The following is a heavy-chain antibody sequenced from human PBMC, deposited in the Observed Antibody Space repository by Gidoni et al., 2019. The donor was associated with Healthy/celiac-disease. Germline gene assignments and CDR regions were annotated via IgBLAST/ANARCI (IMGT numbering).Heavy chain of an antibody. D-gene: IGHD3-16*01. CDR3: ARDNVFGLVRLFDY. Sequence: QVQLVQSGAEGKKPGASVKVSCKASGYTFTVYYMHWVRQAPGKGSEWMGWINTNSGGRVTMTRDTSISTAYMELSRLRSDDTAVYYCARDNVFGLVRLFDYWGQGTLVTVSS. CDR2: INTNSG. CDR1: GYTFTVYY. J-gene: IGHJ4*02. V-gene: IGHV1-2*02.